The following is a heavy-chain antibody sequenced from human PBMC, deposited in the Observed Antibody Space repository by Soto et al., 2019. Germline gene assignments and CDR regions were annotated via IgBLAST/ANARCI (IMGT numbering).Heavy chain of an antibody. J-gene: IGHJ4*02. Sequence: GGCVRLSCAASGVSFSSYAMSWVLQAPGKGLEWVSAISGSGGSTYYADSVKGRFTISRDNSKNTLYLQMNSLRAEDTAVYYCAKVPYQLDYFDYWGQGTLVTVSS. V-gene: IGHV3-23*01. CDR3: AKVPYQLDYFDY. CDR2: ISGSGGST. CDR1: GVSFSSYA.